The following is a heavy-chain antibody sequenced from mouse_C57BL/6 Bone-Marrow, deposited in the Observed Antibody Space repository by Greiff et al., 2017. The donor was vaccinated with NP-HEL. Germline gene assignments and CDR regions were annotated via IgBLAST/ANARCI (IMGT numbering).Heavy chain of an antibody. CDR3: TTYSYYGSSYWYFDV. D-gene: IGHD1-1*01. CDR2: IDPENGDT. CDR1: GFNIKDDY. Sequence: EVQLQQSGAELVRPGASVKLSCTASGFNIKDDYMHWVKQRPEQGLEWIGWIDPENGDTEYDSKFQGKATITADTSSNTAYLQLSSLTSEDTAVYYCTTYSYYGSSYWYFDVWGTGTTVTVSS. J-gene: IGHJ1*03. V-gene: IGHV14-4*01.